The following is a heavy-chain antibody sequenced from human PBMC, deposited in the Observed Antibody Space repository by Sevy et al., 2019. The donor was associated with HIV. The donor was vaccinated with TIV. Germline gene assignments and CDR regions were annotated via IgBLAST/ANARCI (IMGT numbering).Heavy chain of an antibody. CDR3: ARSAARSHRGSYQEGFDY. CDR2: IYYSGST. D-gene: IGHD1-26*01. Sequence: SETLSLTCTVSGGSISSYYWSWIRQPPGKGLEWIGYIYYSGSTNYNPSLKSRVTISVDTSKNQFSLKLSSVTAADTAVYYCARSAARSHRGSYQEGFDYWGQRTLVTVSS. CDR1: GGSISSYY. J-gene: IGHJ4*02. V-gene: IGHV4-59*01.